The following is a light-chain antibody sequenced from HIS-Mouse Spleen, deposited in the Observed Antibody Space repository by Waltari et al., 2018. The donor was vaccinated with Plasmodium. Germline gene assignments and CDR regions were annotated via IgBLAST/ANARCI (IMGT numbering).Light chain of an antibody. CDR3: YSTDSSGNHRV. J-gene: IGLJ3*02. CDR2: EDS. V-gene: IGLV3-10*01. Sequence: SYELTQPPSVSVSPGQTARITCSGDALPKTYASWYQQKSGQAPGLVIYEDSKRPSGIPERFSGSSSGTMATLTISGAQVEDEADYYCYSTDSSGNHRVFGGGTKLTVL. CDR1: ALPKTY.